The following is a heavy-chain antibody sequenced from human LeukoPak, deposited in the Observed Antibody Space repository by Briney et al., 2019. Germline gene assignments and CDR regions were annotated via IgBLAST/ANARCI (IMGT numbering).Heavy chain of an antibody. CDR2: IYYSGST. D-gene: IGHD3-9*01. Sequence: PSETLSLTCTVSGGSISSGDYSWSWIRQPPGKGLEWIGYIYYSGSTYYNPSLESPVTFSVDTSKNQFSLKLNSVTAADTAVYYCARWGLVITSGFDPWGQGTLVTVSS. CDR3: ARWGLVITSGFDP. V-gene: IGHV4-30-4*01. CDR1: GGSISSGDYS. J-gene: IGHJ5*02.